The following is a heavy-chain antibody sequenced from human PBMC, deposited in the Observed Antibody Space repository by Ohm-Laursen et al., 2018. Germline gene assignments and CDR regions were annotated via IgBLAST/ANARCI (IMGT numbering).Heavy chain of an antibody. J-gene: IGHJ4*02. Sequence: SLRLSCAASGFTFSSYEMNWVRQAPGKGLEWVAAISGTGTGSYYADSVKGRFTISRDNSNNTVYLQLTSLRAEDTAVYYCTRVPDKYGHSSRENDYWGQGTLVTVSS. CDR3: TRVPDKYGHSSRENDY. V-gene: IGHV3-48*03. CDR1: GFTFSSYE. CDR2: ISGTGTGS. D-gene: IGHD4-11*01.